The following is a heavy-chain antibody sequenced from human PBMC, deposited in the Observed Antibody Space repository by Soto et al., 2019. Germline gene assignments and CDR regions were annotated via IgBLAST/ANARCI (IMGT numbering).Heavy chain of an antibody. V-gene: IGHV3-15*01. CDR3: NTAFSGGYDSESFDY. Sequence: EVQLVESGGGLVKPGGSLRLSCAASGFTFSNAWMSWVRQAPGKGLEWVGRIKSKTDGGTTDYAAPVKGRFTISRDDSKKPLYLKMKSQKTEDEAVYYCNTAFSGGYDSESFDYWGQGTLVTVSS. CDR2: IKSKTDGGTT. D-gene: IGHD5-12*01. J-gene: IGHJ4*02. CDR1: GFTFSNAW.